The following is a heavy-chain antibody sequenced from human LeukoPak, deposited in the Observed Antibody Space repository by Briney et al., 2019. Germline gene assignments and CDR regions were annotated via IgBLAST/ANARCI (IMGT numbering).Heavy chain of an antibody. V-gene: IGHV4-39*01. D-gene: IGHD3-22*01. J-gene: IGHJ4*02. CDR2: IYYSGST. CDR3: ARHIGMYYYVSSGYWSFDY. CDR1: AGSISSSSYY. Sequence: SETLSLTCTVSAGSISSSSYYWGWIRQPRGKGLEWIGSIYYSGSTYYNPSLKSRVTISVEPSKNQLSLKLSSVTAADTAVYDCARHIGMYYYVSSGYWSFDYWGQGTLVTVSS.